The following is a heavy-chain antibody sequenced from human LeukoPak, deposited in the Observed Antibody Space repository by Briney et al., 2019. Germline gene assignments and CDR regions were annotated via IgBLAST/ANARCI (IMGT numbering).Heavy chain of an antibody. CDR1: GGSISSYY. CDR3: ARDPRGGTSRDNWFDP. CDR2: IYYSGST. J-gene: IGHJ5*02. D-gene: IGHD1-1*01. Sequence: SETLSLTCTVSGGSISSYYWSWIRQPPGKGLEWIGYIYYSGSTNYNPSLKSRVTISVDTSKNQFSLKLNSVTAADTAVYYCARDPRGGTSRDNWFDPWGQGALVTVSS. V-gene: IGHV4-59*01.